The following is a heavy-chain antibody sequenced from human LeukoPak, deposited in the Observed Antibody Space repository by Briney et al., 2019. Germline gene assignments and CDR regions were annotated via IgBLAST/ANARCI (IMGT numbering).Heavy chain of an antibody. Sequence: VKVSCRASGGTFSSYAISWVRQAPGQGLEWMGGIIPIFGTANYAQKFQGRATITADESTSTAYMELSSLRSEDTAVYYCARRIAYGSGSYYSSYYYYYGMDVWGQGTTVTVSS. J-gene: IGHJ6*02. CDR3: ARRIAYGSGSYYSSYYYYYGMDV. CDR2: IIPIFGTA. D-gene: IGHD3-10*01. CDR1: GGTFSSYA. V-gene: IGHV1-69*13.